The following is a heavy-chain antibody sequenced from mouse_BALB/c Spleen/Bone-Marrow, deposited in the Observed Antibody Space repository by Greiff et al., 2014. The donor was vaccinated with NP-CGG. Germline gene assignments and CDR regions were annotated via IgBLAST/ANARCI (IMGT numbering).Heavy chain of an antibody. J-gene: IGHJ1*01. CDR1: GHTFTSYW. V-gene: IGHV1-69*02. CDR3: TRGGNYGWYFDV. Sequence: VQLQESGAELVRPGASVKLSCKASGHTFTSYWINWVKQRPGQGLEWIGNIYPSDSYINYNQKFKDKATLTVDKSSSTAYMQLSSPKSEDSAVYYCTRGGNYGWYFDVWGAGTTVTVSS. CDR2: IYPSDSYI. D-gene: IGHD2-1*01.